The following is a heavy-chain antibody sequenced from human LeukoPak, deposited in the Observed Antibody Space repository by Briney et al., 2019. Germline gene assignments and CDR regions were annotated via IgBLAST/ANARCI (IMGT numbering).Heavy chain of an antibody. CDR2: IKSKTDGGTT. CDR3: TTYRLHDAFDM. CDR1: GLSFRNTW. Sequence: PGGSLRLSCAASGLSFRNTWMNWVRQAPGKGLEWVGRIKSKTDGGTTDHAALVKGRFTISRDDSKNTQYLQMNSLNTEDTAIYYCTTYRLHDAFDMWGQGTMVTVSS. D-gene: IGHD2-15*01. V-gene: IGHV3-15*01. J-gene: IGHJ3*02.